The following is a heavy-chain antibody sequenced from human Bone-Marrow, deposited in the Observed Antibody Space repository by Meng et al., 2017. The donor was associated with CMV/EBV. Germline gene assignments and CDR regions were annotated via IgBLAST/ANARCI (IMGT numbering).Heavy chain of an antibody. V-gene: IGHV1-18*01. J-gene: IGHJ4*02. CDR3: ARDRSNSDV. Sequence: TVSCKGSGYNFVTCGMSWVRQAPGEGLEWMGWIKPDKGDTDYAQKFQDRITLTTDRSTNTVYMELRSLRSDDTAVYYCARDRSNSDVWGQGTLVTVSS. D-gene: IGHD2-15*01. CDR2: IKPDKGDT. CDR1: GYNFVTCG.